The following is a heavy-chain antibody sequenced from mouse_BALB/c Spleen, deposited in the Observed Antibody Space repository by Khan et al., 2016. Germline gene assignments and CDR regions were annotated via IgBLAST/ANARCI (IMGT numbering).Heavy chain of an antibody. CDR3: ATYRYYYGSSRYFEV. CDR1: GYTFTNYG. V-gene: IGHV9-3-1*01. J-gene: IGHJ1*01. Sequence: QIQLVQSGPELKKPGKTVKISCKASGYTFTNYGMNWVKQAPGKGLKWMGWINTYSGESTYADDFKGRFAFSLETSANTAYLQINNIKNEDTATYCSATYRYYYGSSRYFEVWGAGTTVTVSS. CDR2: INTYSGES. D-gene: IGHD1-1*01.